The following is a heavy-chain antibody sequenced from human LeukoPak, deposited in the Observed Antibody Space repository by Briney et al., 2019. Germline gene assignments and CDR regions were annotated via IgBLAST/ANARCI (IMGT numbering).Heavy chain of an antibody. CDR3: ATTSITIFGVVIGFDY. J-gene: IGHJ4*02. CDR1: GFTFSSYG. Sequence: GGSLRLSCAASGFTFSSYGMHWVRQAPGKGLEWVAFIRYDGSNKYYADSVKGRFTISRDNSKNTLYLRMNSLRAEDTAVYYCATTSITIFGVVIGFDYWGQGTLVTVSS. D-gene: IGHD3-3*01. V-gene: IGHV3-30*02. CDR2: IRYDGSNK.